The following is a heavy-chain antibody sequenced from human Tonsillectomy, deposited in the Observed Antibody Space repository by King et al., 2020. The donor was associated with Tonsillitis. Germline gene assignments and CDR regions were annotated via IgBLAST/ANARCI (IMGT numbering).Heavy chain of an antibody. Sequence: VQLVESGGGLVQPGGSLRLSCAVSGFTFSSYGMHWVRQAPGKGLMWVSRINSDGSSTNYADSVKGRFTVSRDNAKNTLYLQMNSLRAEDTAGYYCASGTYAFWSCYLDAFDIWGQGTLVTVSS. CDR2: INSDGSST. CDR1: GFTFSSYG. CDR3: ASGTYAFWSCYLDAFDI. V-gene: IGHV3-74*01. J-gene: IGHJ3*02. D-gene: IGHD3-3*01.